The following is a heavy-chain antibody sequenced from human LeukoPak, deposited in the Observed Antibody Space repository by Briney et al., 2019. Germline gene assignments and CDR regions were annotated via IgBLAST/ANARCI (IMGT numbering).Heavy chain of an antibody. V-gene: IGHV1-46*01. J-gene: IGHJ4*02. Sequence: ASVKVSCKASGYTFTSYYMHWVRQAPGQGLEWMGIINPSGGSTSYAQKFQGRVTMTRDTSTSTVYMELSSLRSEDTAVYYCAKVSLFANRYSSGWYGLGYWGQGTLVTVSS. CDR1: GYTFTSYY. CDR3: AKVSLFANRYSSGWYGLGY. D-gene: IGHD6-19*01. CDR2: INPSGGST.